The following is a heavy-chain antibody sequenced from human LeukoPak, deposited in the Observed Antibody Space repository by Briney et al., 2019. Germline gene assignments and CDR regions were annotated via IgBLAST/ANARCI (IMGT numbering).Heavy chain of an antibody. Sequence: PGGSLRLSCAASGFTFSDYYMSWVRQAPGKGLEWVASMCGTAGCTFYPDSVKGRFTISRDNSKNVLYLRMNSLTAEDTATYYCAKDRPNFHENSGHYYRRDGDSWGQGTLVTVSS. CDR3: AKDRPNFHENSGHYYRRDGDS. J-gene: IGHJ5*01. CDR2: MCGTAGCT. V-gene: IGHV3-23*01. D-gene: IGHD3-22*01. CDR1: GFTFSDYY.